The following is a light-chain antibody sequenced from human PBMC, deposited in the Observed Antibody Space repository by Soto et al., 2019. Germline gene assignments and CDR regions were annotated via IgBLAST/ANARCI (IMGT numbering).Light chain of an antibody. CDR2: GNS. CDR1: SSNIGAGYD. J-gene: IGLJ2*01. CDR3: QSYDSSLSVL. V-gene: IGLV1-40*01. Sequence: QSVLTQPPSVSGAPGQRVTISCTGSSSNIGAGYDVHWYQQLPGTAPKRLMYGNSNRPSGVPDRFSGSKSGTSASLAITGLQAEDEADYYCQSYDSSLSVLFGGGTKVTVL.